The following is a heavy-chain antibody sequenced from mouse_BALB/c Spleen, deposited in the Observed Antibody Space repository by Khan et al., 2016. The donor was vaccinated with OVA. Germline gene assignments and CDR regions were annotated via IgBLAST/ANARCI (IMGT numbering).Heavy chain of an antibody. CDR2: IVPKTGVT. V-gene: IGHV1-15*01. J-gene: IGHJ3*01. CDR3: TRSTFAY. CDR1: GYTFPDYE. Sequence: QVQLKQSGAELVRPGASVTLSCKASGYTFPDYELHWVKQTPVHGLEWIGVIVPKTGVTAYNQKFKGKATLTADKSSSTAYMELRSLTSEDSAVYYCTRSTFAYWGQGTLVTVSA.